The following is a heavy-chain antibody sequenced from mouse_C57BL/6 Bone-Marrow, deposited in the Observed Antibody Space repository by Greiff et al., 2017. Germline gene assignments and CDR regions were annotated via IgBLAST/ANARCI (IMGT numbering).Heavy chain of an antibody. CDR1: GFSFNTYA. V-gene: IGHV10-1*01. D-gene: IGHD2-12*01. Sequence: EVQRVESGGGLVQPKGSLKLSCAASGFSFNTYAMNWVRQAPGKGLEWVARIRSKSNNYATYYADSVKDRFSISRDDTESMLYVQMNNLKTEDTAMYYCMVTTRYFDVWGTGTTVTVSS. CDR2: IRSKSNNYAT. J-gene: IGHJ1*03. CDR3: MVTTRYFDV.